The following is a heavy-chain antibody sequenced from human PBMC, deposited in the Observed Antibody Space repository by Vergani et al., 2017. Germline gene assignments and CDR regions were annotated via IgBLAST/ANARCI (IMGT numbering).Heavy chain of an antibody. V-gene: IGHV3-49*04. J-gene: IGHJ6*02. CDR3: TARGYCSSTSCSPYYYGMDV. CDR2: IRSKANSYAT. CDR1: GFTFGDYA. Sequence: EVQLVESGGGLVQPGRSLRLSCTASGFTFGDYAMSWVRQAPGKGLEWVGFIRSKANSYATAYAASVKGRFTISRDDSKNTAYLQMNSLKTEDTAVYYCTARGYCSSTSCSPYYYGMDVWGQGTTVTVSS. D-gene: IGHD2-2*01.